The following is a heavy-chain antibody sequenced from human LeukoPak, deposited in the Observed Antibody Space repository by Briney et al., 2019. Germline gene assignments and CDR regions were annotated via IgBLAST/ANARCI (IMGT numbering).Heavy chain of an antibody. CDR3: ARVSYDSSGSHAFDI. Sequence: ASVKVSCKASGYTFTSYGISWVRQAPGQGLEWMGWISAYSGDTNYAQKFQGRATMTTDTSTSTAYMELSSLRSEDTAVYYCARVSYDSSGSHAFDIWGQGTMVTVSS. CDR1: GYTFTSYG. D-gene: IGHD3-22*01. CDR2: ISAYSGDT. V-gene: IGHV1-18*01. J-gene: IGHJ3*02.